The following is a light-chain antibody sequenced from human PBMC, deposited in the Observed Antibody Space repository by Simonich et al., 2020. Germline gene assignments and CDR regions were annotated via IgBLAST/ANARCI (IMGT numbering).Light chain of an antibody. CDR3: RQLNSYPPYT. V-gene: IGKV1-9*01. CDR2: AAS. J-gene: IGKJ2*01. Sequence: IQLTQSPSFLSASVGDRVTITCRASQGISSYLAWYQQKPGKAPKLLIYAASTLQRGVPSRFSGSGSGTEFTLTISSLQPEDFATYYCRQLNSYPPYTFGQGTKLEIK. CDR1: QGISSY.